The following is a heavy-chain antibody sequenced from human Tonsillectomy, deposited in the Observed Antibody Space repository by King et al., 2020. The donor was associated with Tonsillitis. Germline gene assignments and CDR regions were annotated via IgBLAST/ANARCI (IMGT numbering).Heavy chain of an antibody. V-gene: IGHV3-11*06. Sequence: VQLVESGGGLVKPGGSLRLSCAASGFTFSDYYMSWIRQAPGKGLEWVSYISSSSSYTNYADSVRGRFTISRDNAKNSLYLQMNSLRAEDTAVYYCASGRRAVVEGAFDIGGQGTMVTVSS. J-gene: IGHJ3*02. CDR2: ISSSSSYT. CDR1: GFTFSDYY. CDR3: ASGRRAVVEGAFDI. D-gene: IGHD6-19*01.